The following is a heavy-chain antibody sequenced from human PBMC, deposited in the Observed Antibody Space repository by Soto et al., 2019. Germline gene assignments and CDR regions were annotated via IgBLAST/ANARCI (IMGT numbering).Heavy chain of an antibody. J-gene: IGHJ6*02. V-gene: IGHV3-7*03. CDR2: IDQDGGAK. CDR3: ARWNYAADV. CDR1: GFTFSLYY. Sequence: ESGGGLVQPGESLRLSCVASGFTFSLYYMTWVRQAPGKGLEWVARIDQDGGAKFYEDSVKDRFTISRNNAENSVYLQMNSLRVEDTAVYRCARWNYAADVWGQGTTVSVS.